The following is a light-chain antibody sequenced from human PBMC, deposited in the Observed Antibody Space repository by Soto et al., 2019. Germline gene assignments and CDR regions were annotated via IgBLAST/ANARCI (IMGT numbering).Light chain of an antibody. Sequence: QAVVTQPPSVSGAPGQRVTISCTGSSSNIGAGYDVQWYQQLPGTAPKLLIYFNNNRPSGVPDRFSGSKSGTSASLAITGLQAEDEADYYCQSYDSSLSAYVFGSGTKLTVL. CDR1: SSNIGAGYD. CDR3: QSYDSSLSAYV. V-gene: IGLV1-40*01. J-gene: IGLJ1*01. CDR2: FNN.